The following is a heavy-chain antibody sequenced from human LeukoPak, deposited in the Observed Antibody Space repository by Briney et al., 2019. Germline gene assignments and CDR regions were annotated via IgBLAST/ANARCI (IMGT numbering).Heavy chain of an antibody. CDR3: AALGYSYGSFDY. V-gene: IGHV4-31*11. J-gene: IGHJ4*02. Sequence: PSETLSLTCAVSGGSISSGGYYWSWIRQHPGKGLEWIGYIYYSGSTYYNPSLKSRVTISVDTSKNQFSLKLSSVTAADTAVYYCAALGYSYGSFDYWGQGTPVTVSS. CDR2: IYYSGST. D-gene: IGHD5-18*01. CDR1: GGSISSGGYY.